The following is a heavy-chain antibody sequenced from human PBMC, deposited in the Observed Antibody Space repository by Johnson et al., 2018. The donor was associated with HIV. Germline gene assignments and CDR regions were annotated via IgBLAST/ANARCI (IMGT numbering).Heavy chain of an antibody. CDR1: GFTVSSNY. CDR3: ARVSSSSSFDAFDI. CDR2: IYSGCST. Sequence: VQLVESGGGLVQPGGSLRLSCAASGFTVSSNYMSWVRQAPGKGLEWVSVIYSGCSTYYADSVKGRFTISRDNSKNTLYLQMNSLRAEDTAVYYCARVSSSSSFDAFDIWGQGTMVSVSS. V-gene: IGHV3-66*02. D-gene: IGHD6-6*01. J-gene: IGHJ3*02.